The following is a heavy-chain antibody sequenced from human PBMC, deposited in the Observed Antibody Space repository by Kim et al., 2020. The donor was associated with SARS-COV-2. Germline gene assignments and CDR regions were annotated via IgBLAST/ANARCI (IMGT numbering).Heavy chain of an antibody. D-gene: IGHD5-12*01. CDR2: IWYDGSNK. V-gene: IGHV3-33*01. CDR3: ARDVDIVSTRYYYMDV. J-gene: IGHJ6*03. CDR1: RFTFSYYG. Sequence: GGSLRLSCAASRFTFSYYGMHWVRQAPGKGLEWVAVIWYDGSNKYYADSVKGRFTISRDNSKNTLYLQVNSLRAEDTAVYYCARDVDIVSTRYYYMDVWGKGTTVTVSS.